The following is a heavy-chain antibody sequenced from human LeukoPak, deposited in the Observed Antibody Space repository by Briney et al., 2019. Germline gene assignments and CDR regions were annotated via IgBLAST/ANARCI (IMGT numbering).Heavy chain of an antibody. J-gene: IGHJ4*02. Sequence: ASVKVSCKASGYTFTGYYMHWVRQAPGQGLEGMGWINPNSGGTNYAQKFQGRVTMTRDTSISTAYMELSRLRSEDTAVYYCASHFYVWGSYRSYTSTLDYWGQGTLVTVSS. CDR3: ASHFYVWGSYRSYTSTLDY. CDR2: INPNSGGT. D-gene: IGHD3-16*02. V-gene: IGHV1-2*02. CDR1: GYTFTGYY.